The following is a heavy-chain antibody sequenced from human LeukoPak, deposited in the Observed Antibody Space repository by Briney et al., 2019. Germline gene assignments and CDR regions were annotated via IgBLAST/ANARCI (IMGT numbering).Heavy chain of an antibody. CDR3: ARGYCSGGSCFLFDY. CDR1: GFTFDDYG. J-gene: IGHJ4*02. CDR2: INWNGGST. V-gene: IGHV3-20*04. Sequence: PGGSLRLSCAASGFTFDDYGMTWVRQAPGKGLEWVPGINWNGGSTGYADSVKGRFSILRDTAKNSLYLQMNSLRAEDTALYYCARGYCSGGSCFLFDYWGQGTLLTVSS. D-gene: IGHD2-15*01.